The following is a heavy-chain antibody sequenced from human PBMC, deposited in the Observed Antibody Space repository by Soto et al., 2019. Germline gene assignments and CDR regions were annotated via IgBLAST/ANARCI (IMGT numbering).Heavy chain of an antibody. J-gene: IGHJ6*02. Sequence: ASVKVSCKASGGTFSSYAISWVRQAPGQGLEWMGGIIPIFGTANYAQKFQGRVTITADESTSTAYMELSSLRSEDTAVYYCARDLFSIEMATITGYYGMDVWGQGTTVTVSS. CDR3: ARDLFSIEMATITGYYGMDV. D-gene: IGHD5-12*01. V-gene: IGHV1-69*13. CDR1: GGTFSSYA. CDR2: IIPIFGTA.